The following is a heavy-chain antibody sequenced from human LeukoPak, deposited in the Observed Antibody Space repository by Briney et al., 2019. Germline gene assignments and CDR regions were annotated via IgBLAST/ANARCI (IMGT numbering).Heavy chain of an antibody. CDR3: ARDGNRIAAAEAFDY. J-gene: IGHJ4*02. D-gene: IGHD6-13*01. V-gene: IGHV1-69*05. Sequence: ASVKVSCKASGGTFSSYAISWVRQAPGQGLEWMGGIIPIFGTANYAQKFQGRVTITTDESTSTAYMELSRLRSDDTAVYYCARDGNRIAAAEAFDYWGQGTLVTVSS. CDR2: IIPIFGTA. CDR1: GGTFSSYA.